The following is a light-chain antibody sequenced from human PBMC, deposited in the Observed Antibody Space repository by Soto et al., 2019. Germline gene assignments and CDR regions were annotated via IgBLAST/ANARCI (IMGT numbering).Light chain of an antibody. CDR1: SSDFGDFTL. CDR3: CSYAGTMSDV. CDR2: EVN. J-gene: IGLJ1*01. Sequence: QSVLTQPASVSGSPGQSITISCTGPSSDFGDFTLASWYQQHPGNAPKLIISEVNKRPSGVSNRFSGSKSGNTASLTISGLQAEDEAEYYCCSYAGTMSDVFGTGTKVTGL. V-gene: IGLV2-23*02.